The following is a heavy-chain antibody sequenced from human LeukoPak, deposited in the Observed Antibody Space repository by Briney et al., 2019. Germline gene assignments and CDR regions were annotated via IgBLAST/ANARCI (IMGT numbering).Heavy chain of an antibody. Sequence: ASVKVSCKASGYTLTGYYLHWVRQAPGQGLEWMGWINPNTGATHSAQKFQGRITMTRDTSISTAYMDLSRLRSDDTAVYYCARDRVGSGWPRPYYFEVWGQGTLVAVSS. D-gene: IGHD6-19*01. CDR3: ARDRVGSGWPRPYYFEV. CDR2: INPNTGAT. CDR1: GYTLTGYY. J-gene: IGHJ4*02. V-gene: IGHV1-2*02.